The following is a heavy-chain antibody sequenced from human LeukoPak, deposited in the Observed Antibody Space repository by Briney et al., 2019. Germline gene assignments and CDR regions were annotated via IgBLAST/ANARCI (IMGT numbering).Heavy chain of an antibody. CDR3: ARDRRYFDWLLSDY. Sequence: ASVKVSCKASGYTFTSYGISWVRQAPGQGLEWMGWIGAYNGNTNYAQKLQGRVTMTTDTSTSTAYMELRSLRSDDTAVYYYARDRRYFDWLLSDYWGQGTLVTVSS. CDR1: GYTFTSYG. V-gene: IGHV1-18*04. J-gene: IGHJ4*02. D-gene: IGHD3-9*01. CDR2: IGAYNGNT.